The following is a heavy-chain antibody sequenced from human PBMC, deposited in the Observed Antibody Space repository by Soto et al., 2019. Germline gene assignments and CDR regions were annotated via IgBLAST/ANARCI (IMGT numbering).Heavy chain of an antibody. J-gene: IGHJ4*02. V-gene: IGHV3-23*01. CDR2: ISGSGGST. Sequence: TGGSLRLSCAASGFTFSSYAMSWVRQAPGKGLEWVSAISGSGGSTYYADSVKGRFTISRDNSKNTLYLQMNSLRAEDTAVYYCAKDPDFWSGYYPLFDYWGQGTLVTVSS. D-gene: IGHD3-3*01. CDR3: AKDPDFWSGYYPLFDY. CDR1: GFTFSSYA.